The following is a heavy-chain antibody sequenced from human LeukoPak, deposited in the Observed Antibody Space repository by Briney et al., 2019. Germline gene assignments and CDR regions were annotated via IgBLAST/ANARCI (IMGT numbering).Heavy chain of an antibody. CDR2: INPSGSST. CDR3: ARDNSVGDTAWWFDP. V-gene: IGHV1-46*01. J-gene: IGHJ5*02. CDR1: GYTFTSYY. D-gene: IGHD1-26*01. Sequence: ATVKVSCKASGYTFTSYYMHWVRQAPGQGLEWMGLINPSGSSTSYAQKFQGRLSLTRDMSTSTDYMELSSLRSEDTAVYYCARDNSVGDTAWWFDPWGQGTLVTVSS.